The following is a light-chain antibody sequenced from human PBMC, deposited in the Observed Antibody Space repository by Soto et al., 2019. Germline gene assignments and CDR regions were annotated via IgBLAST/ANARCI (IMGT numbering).Light chain of an antibody. CDR3: QSYDSSLSAVV. J-gene: IGLJ3*02. V-gene: IGLV1-40*01. CDR1: SSNIGADYD. CDR2: GNS. Sequence: QSVLTQPPSVSGAPGQRVTISCTGSSSNIGADYDVHWYQQLPGTAPKLLIYGNSNRPSGVPDRFSGSKSDTSASLAITGLQAEDEADYYCQSYDSSLSAVVFGGGTKLPS.